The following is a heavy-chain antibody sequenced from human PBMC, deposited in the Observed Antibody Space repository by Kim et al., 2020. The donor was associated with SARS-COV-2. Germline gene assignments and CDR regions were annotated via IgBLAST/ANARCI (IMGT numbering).Heavy chain of an antibody. CDR3: ARQYYYDSSGYYYPHYY. V-gene: IGHV3-30*04. Sequence: GGSLRRSCAASGFTFSSYAMHWVRQAPGKGLEWVAVISYDGSNKYYADSVKGRFTISRDNSKNTLYLQMNSLRAEDTAVYYCARQYYYDSSGYYYPHYY. CDR1: GFTFSSYA. J-gene: IGHJ6*03. CDR2: ISYDGSNK. D-gene: IGHD3-22*01.